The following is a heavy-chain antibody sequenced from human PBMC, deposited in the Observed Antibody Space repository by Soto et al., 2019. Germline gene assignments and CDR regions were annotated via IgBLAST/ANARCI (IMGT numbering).Heavy chain of an antibody. CDR1: GYTFTSYG. V-gene: IGHV1-18*01. CDR3: ARESGNAGTTAPHLPMGDV. Sequence: ASVKVSCKASGYTFTSYGISWVRQAPGQGLEWMGWISAYNGNTNYAQKLQGRVTMTTDTSTSTAYMELRSLRSDDTAVYYCARESGNAGTTAPHLPMGDVWGKGTTVTVSS. CDR2: ISAYNGNT. D-gene: IGHD1-1*01. J-gene: IGHJ6*04.